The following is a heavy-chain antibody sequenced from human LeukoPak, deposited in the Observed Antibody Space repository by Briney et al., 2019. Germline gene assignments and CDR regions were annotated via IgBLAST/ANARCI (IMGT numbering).Heavy chain of an antibody. CDR2: IKSKTDGGTT. V-gene: IGHV3-15*01. CDR1: GFTFTNAW. J-gene: IGHJ4*02. CDR3: TTSLYYGSVDY. Sequence: GGSLRLSCVASGFTFTNAWMSWVRQAPGKGLEWVGRIKSKTDGGTTDYAAPVKGRFTISRDDSKNTLYLQMNSLKTEDTDVYYYTTSLYYGSVDYWGQGTLVTVSS. D-gene: IGHD3-10*01.